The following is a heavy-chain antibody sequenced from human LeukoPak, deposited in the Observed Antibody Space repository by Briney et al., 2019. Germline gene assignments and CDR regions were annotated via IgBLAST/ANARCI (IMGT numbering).Heavy chain of an antibody. CDR2: IYYSGST. Sequence: PSETLSLTCTVSGGSISSYYWSWIRQPPGKGLEWIGYIYYSGSTNYNPSLKSRVTISVDTSKNQFSLRLSSVTAADTAVYYCATDCSGGSCYSDYWGQGTLVTVSS. CDR1: GGSISSYY. CDR3: ATDCSGGSCYSDY. J-gene: IGHJ4*02. D-gene: IGHD2-15*01. V-gene: IGHV4-59*01.